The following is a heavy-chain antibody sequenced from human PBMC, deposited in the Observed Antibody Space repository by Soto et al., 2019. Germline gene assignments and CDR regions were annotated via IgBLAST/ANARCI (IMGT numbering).Heavy chain of an antibody. Sequence: EVQLVESGGGLVKPGGSLRLSCAASGFTFSSYSMNWVLQAPGKGLEWVSSISSSSSYIYYADSVKGRFTISRDNAKNSLYLQMNSLSAEDTAVYYCARVGAVVGNYWGQGSLVTVSS. J-gene: IGHJ4*02. CDR3: ARVGAVVGNY. D-gene: IGHD2-8*02. CDR1: GFTFSSYS. CDR2: ISSSSSYI. V-gene: IGHV3-21*01.